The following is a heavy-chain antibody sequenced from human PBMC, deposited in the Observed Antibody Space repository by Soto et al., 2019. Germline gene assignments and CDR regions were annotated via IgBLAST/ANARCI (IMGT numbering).Heavy chain of an antibody. Sequence: EVQLLESGGGLVQPGGSLRLSCAASGFTFSSYAMSWVHQAPGKGLEWVSAISGSGGSTYYADSVKGRFTISRDNSKNTLYLQMNSLRAEDTAVYYCAKDSDTAMGKENWFDPWGQGTLVTVSS. J-gene: IGHJ5*02. D-gene: IGHD5-18*01. CDR3: AKDSDTAMGKENWFDP. CDR1: GFTFSSYA. V-gene: IGHV3-23*01. CDR2: ISGSGGST.